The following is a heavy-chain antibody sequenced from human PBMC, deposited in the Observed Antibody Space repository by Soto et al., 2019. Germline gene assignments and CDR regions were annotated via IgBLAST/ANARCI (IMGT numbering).Heavy chain of an antibody. D-gene: IGHD5-18*01. J-gene: IGHJ3*02. CDR3: ASPLWLEHAFDI. V-gene: IGHV3-21*01. CDR2: ISSSSYI. Sequence: PGGSLRLSCAASGFTFSSYSMNWVRQAPGKGLEWVSSISSSSYIYYADSVKGRFTISRDNAKNSLYLQMNSLRAEDTAVYYCASPLWLEHAFDIWGQGTMVTVSS. CDR1: GFTFSSYS.